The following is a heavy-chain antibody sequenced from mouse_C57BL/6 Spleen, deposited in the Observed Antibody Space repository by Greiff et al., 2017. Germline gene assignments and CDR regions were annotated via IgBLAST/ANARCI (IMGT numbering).Heavy chain of an antibody. CDR3: ARRFAY. V-gene: IGHV1-42*01. CDR2: INPSTGGT. J-gene: IGHJ3*01. CDR1: GYLFTGYY. Sequence: EVQLQQPGPELVKPGASVKISCKASGYLFTGYYMNWVKQSPDKSLDWIGDINPSTGGTTYNQKFKAKATLTVAKSSSTAYTQLKSLTSEDSAVYYCARRFAYWGQGTLVTVSA.